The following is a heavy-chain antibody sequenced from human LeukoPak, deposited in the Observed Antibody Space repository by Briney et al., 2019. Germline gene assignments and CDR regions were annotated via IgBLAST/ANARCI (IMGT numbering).Heavy chain of an antibody. V-gene: IGHV3-33*08. J-gene: IGHJ4*02. CDR1: GFPFSDYL. CDR3: ARDQGNFDY. CDR2: IWYDGSNK. Sequence: PGGSLRLSCFASGFPFSDYLLTWVRQAPGKGLEWVAVIWYDGSNKYYADSVKGRFTISRDNSKNTLYLQMNSLRAEDTAVYYCARDQGNFDYWGQGTLVTVSS.